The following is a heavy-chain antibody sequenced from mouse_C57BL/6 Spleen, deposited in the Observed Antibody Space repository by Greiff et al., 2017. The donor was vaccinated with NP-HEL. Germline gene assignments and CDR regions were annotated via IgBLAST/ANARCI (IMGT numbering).Heavy chain of an antibody. Sequence: VKVVESGPGLVQPSQSLSITCTVSGFSLTSYGVHWVRQSPGKGLEWLGVIWSGGSTDYNAAFISRLSISKDNSKSQVFFKMNSLQADDTAIYYCARNFHHYYAMDYWGQGTSVTVSS. V-gene: IGHV2-2*01. CDR1: GFSLTSYG. CDR3: ARNFHHYYAMDY. J-gene: IGHJ4*01. CDR2: IWSGGST.